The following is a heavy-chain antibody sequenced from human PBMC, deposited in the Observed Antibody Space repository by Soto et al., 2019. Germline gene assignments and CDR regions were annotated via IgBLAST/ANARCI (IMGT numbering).Heavy chain of an antibody. CDR3: ARAGSGSYDYYYYGMDV. D-gene: IGHD3-10*01. Sequence: PSETLSLTCAVSGGSISSGGYSWSWIRQPPGKGLEWIGYIYHSGSTYYNPSLKSRVTISVDRSKSQFSLKLSSVTAADTAVYYCARAGSGSYDYYYYGMDVWGQGTTVTVSS. CDR2: IYHSGST. CDR1: GGSISSGGYS. J-gene: IGHJ6*02. V-gene: IGHV4-30-2*01.